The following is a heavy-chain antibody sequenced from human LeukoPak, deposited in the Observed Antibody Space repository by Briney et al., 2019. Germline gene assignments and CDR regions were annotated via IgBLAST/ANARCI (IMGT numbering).Heavy chain of an antibody. CDR1: GYSFTSYW. J-gene: IGHJ4*02. CDR2: IYPGDSDT. V-gene: IGHV5-51*01. Sequence: GGSLKVSCKGSGYSFTSYWIVWVRQMPGKGLEWMGIIYPGDSDTRYNPSCQGQVTISADKSIRTPYLQWSSLKASHPRIYFCGRRWATGYPFDHWGQGSLVTVSS. CDR3: GRRWATGYPFDH. D-gene: IGHD6-13*01.